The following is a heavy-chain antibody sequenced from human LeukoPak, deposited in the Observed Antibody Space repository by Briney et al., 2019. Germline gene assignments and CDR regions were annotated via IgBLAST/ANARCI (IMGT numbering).Heavy chain of an antibody. Sequence: PGGSLRLSCAASGFTFSSYAMHWVRQAPGKGLEYVSAISSNGGSTYYANSVKGRFTISRDNSKNTLYLQMGSLRAEDMAVYYCARVYGRRYYYYMDVWGKGTTVTVSS. CDR2: ISSNGGST. CDR1: GFTFSSYA. V-gene: IGHV3-64*01. CDR3: ARVYGRRYYYYMDV. D-gene: IGHD4-17*01. J-gene: IGHJ6*03.